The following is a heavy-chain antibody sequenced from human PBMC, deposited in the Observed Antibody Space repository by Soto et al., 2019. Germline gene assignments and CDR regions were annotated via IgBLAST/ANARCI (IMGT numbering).Heavy chain of an antibody. CDR3: TRGGELRYFDWLRRYYGMDV. CDR1: GFTFRSFT. Sequence: GSLRLSCAASGFTFRSFTMNWVRQAPGKGLEWVSTISSNSAYIYYTDALRGRFTISRDNAKNSLHLQMNSLRAEDTAVYYCTRGGELRYFDWLRRYYGMDVWGQGTTVTVSS. J-gene: IGHJ6*02. D-gene: IGHD3-9*01. CDR2: ISSNSAYI. V-gene: IGHV3-21*01.